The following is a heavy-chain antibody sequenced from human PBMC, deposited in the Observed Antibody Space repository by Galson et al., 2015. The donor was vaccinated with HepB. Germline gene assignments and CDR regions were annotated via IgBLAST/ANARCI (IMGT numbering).Heavy chain of an antibody. V-gene: IGHV3-30*02. Sequence: SLRLSCAASGFTFSRYGMHWVRQAPGKGLEWVSFMQYDESSKTYADSVKGRFTISRDNSKNTLFLQMNSLRAEDTALYYCAKDVSGNSGAWGQGTLVTVSS. CDR1: GFTFSRYG. CDR3: AKDVSGNSGA. J-gene: IGHJ5*02. D-gene: IGHD4-23*01. CDR2: MQYDESSK.